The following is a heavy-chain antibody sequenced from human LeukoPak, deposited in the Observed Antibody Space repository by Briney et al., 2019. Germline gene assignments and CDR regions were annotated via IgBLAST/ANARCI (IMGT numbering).Heavy chain of an antibody. CDR3: ATTASTVTGSYYFDY. J-gene: IGHJ4*02. D-gene: IGHD4-17*01. CDR1: GYTLTELS. Sequence: ASVKVSCKVSGYTLTELSMRWVRQAPGKGLEWMGGFDPEDGETIYAQKFQGRVTMTEDTSTDTAYMELSSLRSEDTAVYYCATTASTVTGSYYFDYWGQGTLVTVSS. CDR2: FDPEDGET. V-gene: IGHV1-24*01.